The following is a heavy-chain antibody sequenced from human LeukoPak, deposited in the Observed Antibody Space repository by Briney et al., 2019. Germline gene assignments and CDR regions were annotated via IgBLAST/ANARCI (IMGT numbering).Heavy chain of an antibody. Sequence: PSETLSLTCAVYGGSFSSYYWSWIRQPPGKGLEWIGYIYYSGSTNYNPSLKSRVTISVDTSKNQFSLKLSSVTAADTAVYYCANSGYYGPFDYWGQGTLVTVSS. J-gene: IGHJ4*02. CDR3: ANSGYYGPFDY. CDR1: GGSFSSYY. D-gene: IGHD3-22*01. V-gene: IGHV4-59*01. CDR2: IYYSGST.